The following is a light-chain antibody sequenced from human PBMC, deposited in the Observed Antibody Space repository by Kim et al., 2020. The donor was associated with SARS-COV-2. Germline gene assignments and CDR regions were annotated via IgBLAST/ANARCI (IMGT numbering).Light chain of an antibody. V-gene: IGKV3-20*01. CDR1: QSVSGSS. Sequence: SPGERATLSCRASQSVSGSSLAWYQQKPGRAPRLLIYGASSRVTGIPDRFRGSGSGTDFTLTISSLEPEDVALYYCQQYGSSPCTFGHGTKVDIK. CDR3: QQYGSSPCT. CDR2: GAS. J-gene: IGKJ1*01.